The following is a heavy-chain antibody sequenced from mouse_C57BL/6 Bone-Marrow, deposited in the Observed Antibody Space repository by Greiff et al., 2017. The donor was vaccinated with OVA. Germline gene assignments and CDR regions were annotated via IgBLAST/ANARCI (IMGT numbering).Heavy chain of an antibody. Sequence: EVQRVESGTVLARPGASVKMSCKTSGYTFTSYWMHWVKQRPGQGLEWIGAIYPGNSDTSYNQKFKGKAKLTAVTSASTAYMELSSLTNEDSAVYYCTIYDGYYDWYFDVWGTGTTVTVSS. CDR1: GYTFTSYW. CDR3: TIYDGYYDWYFDV. V-gene: IGHV1-5*01. D-gene: IGHD2-3*01. J-gene: IGHJ1*03. CDR2: IYPGNSDT.